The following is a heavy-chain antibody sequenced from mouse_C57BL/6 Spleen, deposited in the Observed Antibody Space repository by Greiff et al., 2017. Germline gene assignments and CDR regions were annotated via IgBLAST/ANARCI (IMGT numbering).Heavy chain of an antibody. CDR1: GYTFTSYW. J-gene: IGHJ4*01. CDR3: ARGGGNYDSYAMDY. Sequence: QVQLQQPGAELVMPGASVQLSCKASGYTFTSYWMHWVKQRPGQDLEWIGEIDPSDSYTTYNPKFKGKSTFTVCKSSSTAYMQLRSLTSEDCAVDYCARGGGNYDSYAMDYWGQGTSVTVSS. CDR2: IDPSDSYT. V-gene: IGHV1-69*01. D-gene: IGHD2-1*01.